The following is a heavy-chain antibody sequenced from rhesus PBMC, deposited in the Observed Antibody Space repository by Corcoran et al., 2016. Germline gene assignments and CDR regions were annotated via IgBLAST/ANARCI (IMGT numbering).Heavy chain of an antibody. J-gene: IGHJ1*01. D-gene: IGHD4-23*01. V-gene: IGHV4-81*01. CDR3: ARPNLKYSYYGYFEF. CDR2: IDGNIAGT. CDR1: GGSISGYY. Sequence: QVQLQESGPGLVKPSETLSLTCTVSGGSISGYYWRWIRQPPGKGLEWIGNIDGNIAGTNYHPPLRSRVTISKDPSNIQFSLKLSSVAAADTAVYYCARPNLKYSYYGYFEFWGQGALVTVSS.